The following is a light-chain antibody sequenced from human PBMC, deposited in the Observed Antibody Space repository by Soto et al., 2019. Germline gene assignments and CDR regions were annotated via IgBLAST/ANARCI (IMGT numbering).Light chain of an antibody. J-gene: IGLJ2*01. CDR2: DAT. V-gene: IGLV7-46*01. CDR3: LLSYNGARG. CDR1: TGAVTSGHY. Sequence: QAVVTQEPSLTVSPGGTGTLTCGSSTGAVTSGHYPYWFQQKPGQAPRTLIYDATNKHSWTPARFSGSILGGKAALTLSGAQPEDEAEYYCLLSYNGARGFGGGTKLTVL.